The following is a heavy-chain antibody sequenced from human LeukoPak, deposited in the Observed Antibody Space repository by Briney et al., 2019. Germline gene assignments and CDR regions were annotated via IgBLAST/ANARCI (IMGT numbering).Heavy chain of an antibody. V-gene: IGHV1-24*01. CDR1: GYTFTSYY. Sequence: HGASVKVSCKASGYTFTSYYMHWVRQAPGKGLEWMGGFDPEDGETIYAQKFQGRVTMTEDTSTDTAYMELSSLRSEDTAVYYCATGRLSGSYEPLDYWGQGTLVTVSS. D-gene: IGHD1-26*01. CDR3: ATGRLSGSYEPLDY. CDR2: FDPEDGET. J-gene: IGHJ4*02.